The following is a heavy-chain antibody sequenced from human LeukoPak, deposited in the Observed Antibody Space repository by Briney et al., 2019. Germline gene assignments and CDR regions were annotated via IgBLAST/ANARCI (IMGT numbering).Heavy chain of an antibody. CDR1: GGSFSGYY. V-gene: IGHV4-34*01. CDR3: ARARSSTSFYYYYGMDV. Sequence: NPSETLSLTCAVYGGSFSGYYWSWIRQPPGKGLEWIGEINHSGSTNYNPSLKSRVTISVDTSKNQFSLKLSSVTAADTAVYYCARARSSTSFYYYYGMDVWGQGTTVTVSS. J-gene: IGHJ6*02. D-gene: IGHD2-2*01. CDR2: INHSGST.